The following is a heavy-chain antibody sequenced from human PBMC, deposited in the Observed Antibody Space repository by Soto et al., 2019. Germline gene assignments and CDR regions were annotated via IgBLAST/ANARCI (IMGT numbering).Heavy chain of an antibody. V-gene: IGHV4-30-4*01. D-gene: IGHD6-6*01. J-gene: IGHJ2*01. Sequence: QVQLQESGPGLVKPSQTLFLTCTVSGGSISSGDYYWSWIRQPPGKGLEWLGYIYYSGSTYYNPSLKSRVTISVDTSNNQFSLKLSSVTAADTAVYYCARGGRMVVRWYFDLWGRGTLVTVSS. CDR1: GGSISSGDYY. CDR2: IYYSGST. CDR3: ARGGRMVVRWYFDL.